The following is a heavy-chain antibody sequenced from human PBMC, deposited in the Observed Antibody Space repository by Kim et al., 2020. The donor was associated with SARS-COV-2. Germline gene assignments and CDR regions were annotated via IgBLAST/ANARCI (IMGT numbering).Heavy chain of an antibody. CDR3: ARVTGSGLREY. V-gene: IGHV4-31*02. J-gene: IGHJ4*02. CDR2: T. D-gene: IGHD6-19*01. Sequence: TYYNPALRSRVTLSVDTSKNQCSLKLYSVTAADSAVYYCARVTGSGLREYWGQGTLVTVSS.